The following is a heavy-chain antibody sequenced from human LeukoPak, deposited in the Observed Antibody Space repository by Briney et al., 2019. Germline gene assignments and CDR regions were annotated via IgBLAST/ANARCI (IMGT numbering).Heavy chain of an antibody. V-gene: IGHV3-30*01. CDR3: ARDPLTIVVVPAATLDY. D-gene: IGHD2-2*01. Sequence: PGRSLRLSCAASGFTFSSYAMHWVRQAPGKGLEWVAVISYDGSNKYYADSVKGRFTISRDNSKNTLYLQMNSLRAEDTAVYYCARDPLTIVVVPAATLDYWGQGTLVTVSS. CDR1: GFTFSSYA. CDR2: ISYDGSNK. J-gene: IGHJ4*02.